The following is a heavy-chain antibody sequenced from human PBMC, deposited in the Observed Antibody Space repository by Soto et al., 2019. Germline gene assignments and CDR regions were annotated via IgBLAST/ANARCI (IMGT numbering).Heavy chain of an antibody. D-gene: IGHD3-22*01. CDR1: GFTFSSYA. J-gene: IGHJ3*01. V-gene: IGHV3-23*01. Sequence: HPGGSLRLSCATSGFTFSSYAMVWVRQAAEKGLEWVASISNNGDTAYYADSVKGRFTISRGNSENTLYLQMNSLRAEDTAVYYCARDQLYYNDISGRPLNAFDVWGQGTMVTVSS. CDR3: ARDQLYYNDISGRPLNAFDV. CDR2: ISNNGDTA.